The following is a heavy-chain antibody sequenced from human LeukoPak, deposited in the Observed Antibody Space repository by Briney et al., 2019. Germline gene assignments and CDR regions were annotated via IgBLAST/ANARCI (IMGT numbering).Heavy chain of an antibody. J-gene: IGHJ6*03. CDR3: ARVVRPAVTIFGVATRPVYYYMDV. V-gene: IGHV4-39*01. D-gene: IGHD3-3*01. CDR2: IFYSGTT. Sequence: MASETLSLTCTVSGGSISSTSYFWGWIRQPPGKGLEWIGTIFYSGTTYYNPSLKSRVTISVDTSKNQFSLKLSSVTAADTAVYYCARVVRPAVTIFGVATRPVYYYMDVWGKGTTVTVSS. CDR1: GGSISSTSYF.